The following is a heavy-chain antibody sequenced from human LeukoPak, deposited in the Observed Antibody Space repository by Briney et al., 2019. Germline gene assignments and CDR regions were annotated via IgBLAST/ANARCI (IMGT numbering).Heavy chain of an antibody. CDR2: IYYSGST. J-gene: IGHJ6*02. D-gene: IGHD6-13*01. CDR1: GGSISSGGYY. CDR3: ALIAAAGTNYYYYGMDV. Sequence: SETLSLTCTVSGGSISSGGYYWSWIRQHPGKGLEWIGYIYYSGSTYYNPSLKSRVTISVDTSKNQFSLKLSSVTAADTAVYYCALIAAAGTNYYYYGMDVWGQGTTVTVSS. V-gene: IGHV4-31*03.